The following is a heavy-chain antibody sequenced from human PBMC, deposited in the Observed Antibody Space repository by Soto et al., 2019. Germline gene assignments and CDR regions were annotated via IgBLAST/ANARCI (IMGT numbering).Heavy chain of an antibody. CDR3: ARVTQWLVTYYYYYGMDV. CDR1: GGSISSYY. J-gene: IGHJ6*02. V-gene: IGHV4-59*01. D-gene: IGHD6-19*01. CDR2: IYYSGST. Sequence: ASETLSLTCTVSGGSISSYYWSWIRQPPGKGLEWIGYIYYSGSTNYNPSLKSRVTISVDTSKNQFSLKLSSVTAADTAVYYCARVTQWLVTYYYYYGMDVWGQGTTVT.